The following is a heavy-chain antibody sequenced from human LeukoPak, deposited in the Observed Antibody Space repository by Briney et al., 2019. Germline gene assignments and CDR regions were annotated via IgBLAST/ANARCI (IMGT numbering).Heavy chain of an antibody. D-gene: IGHD3-10*01. CDR2: INHGGST. CDR1: GGSFSGYY. CDR3: ARAYVYGSGSYRPYYFDY. V-gene: IGHV4-34*01. J-gene: IGHJ4*02. Sequence: PSETLSLTCAVYGGSFSGYYWSWIRQPPGKGLEWIGEINHGGSTNYNPSLKSRVTISVDTSKNQFSLKLSSVTAADTAVYYCARAYVYGSGSYRPYYFDYWGQGTLVTVSS.